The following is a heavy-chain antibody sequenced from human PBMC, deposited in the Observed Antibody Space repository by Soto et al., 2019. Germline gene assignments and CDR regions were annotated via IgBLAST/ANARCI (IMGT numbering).Heavy chain of an antibody. CDR1: GFTFSSYG. Sequence: QVQLVESGGGVVQPGRSLRLSCAASGFTFSSYGMHWVRQAPGKGLEWVAVIWYDGSNKYYADSVKGRFTISRDNSKNTLYLQMNCLRAEDTAVYYCARDVGYGDYSYYFDYWGQGTLVTVSS. D-gene: IGHD4-17*01. CDR3: ARDVGYGDYSYYFDY. CDR2: IWYDGSNK. J-gene: IGHJ4*02. V-gene: IGHV3-33*01.